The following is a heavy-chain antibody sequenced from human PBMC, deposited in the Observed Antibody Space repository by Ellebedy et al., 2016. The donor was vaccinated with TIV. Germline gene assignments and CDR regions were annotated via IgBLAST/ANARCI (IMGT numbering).Heavy chain of an antibody. J-gene: IGHJ6*02. D-gene: IGHD3-9*01. V-gene: IGHV1-69*13. Sequence: AASVKVSCKASGGTFSSYAISWVRQAPGQGLEWMGGIIPIFGTANYAQKFQGRVTITADESTSTAYMELRSLRSDDTAVYYCARDGTESDPVLRYFDWGYYYYGMDVWGQGTTVTVSS. CDR3: ARDGTESDPVLRYFDWGYYYYGMDV. CDR1: GGTFSSYA. CDR2: IIPIFGTA.